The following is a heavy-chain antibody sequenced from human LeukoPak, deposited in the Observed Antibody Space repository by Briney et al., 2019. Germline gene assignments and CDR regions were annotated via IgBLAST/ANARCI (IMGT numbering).Heavy chain of an antibody. CDR2: INPGGST. J-gene: IGHJ4*02. D-gene: IGHD2-2*01. CDR3: ARADSTQTFPLDS. Sequence: PSETLSLTCAVYGGSFSGYYWSWIRQPPGKGLEWIGEINPGGSTNYNPSLKTRFTISVDTSKNQFSLKLSSVTAADTAVYYCARADSTQTFPLDSWGQGTLVTVSS. V-gene: IGHV4-34*01. CDR1: GGSFSGYY.